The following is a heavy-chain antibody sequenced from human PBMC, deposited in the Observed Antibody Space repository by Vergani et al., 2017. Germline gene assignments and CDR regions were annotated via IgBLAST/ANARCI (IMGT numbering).Heavy chain of an antibody. CDR3: AKDADYYDSSGYYGD. J-gene: IGHJ4*01. V-gene: IGHV3-30*18. Sequence: QVQLVESGGGVVQPGRSLRLSCAASGFTFSTYGMHWVRQAPGKGLEWVSLITYYGSYKYYTDSVKGRFTISRDNSKSTLYLQMNSLRAEDTALYYCAKDADYYDSSGYYGDWGQGPLVTVS. D-gene: IGHD3-22*01. CDR1: GFTFSTYG. CDR2: ITYYGSYK.